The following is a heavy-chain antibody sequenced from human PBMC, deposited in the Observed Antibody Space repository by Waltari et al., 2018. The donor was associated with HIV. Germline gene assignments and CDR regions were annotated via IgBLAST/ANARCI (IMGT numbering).Heavy chain of an antibody. Sequence: QLQLQESGPGLVKSSETLSLTCTVPGRSMTSRSYYWRWIRQPPGKGLEWIGSMSYSGSTYNNASLRSRLTISVDTSKNQFSLKLTSVTAADTAMYYCARSFSGYSNYFDPWGQGTLVTVSS. CDR2: MSYSGST. CDR3: ARSFSGYSNYFDP. D-gene: IGHD4-4*01. V-gene: IGHV4-39*01. CDR1: GRSMTSRSYY. J-gene: IGHJ5*02.